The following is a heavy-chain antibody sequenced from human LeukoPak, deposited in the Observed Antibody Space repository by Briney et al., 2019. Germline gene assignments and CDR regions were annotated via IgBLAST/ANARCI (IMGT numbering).Heavy chain of an antibody. CDR2: ISWNSGSI. CDR1: GFTFDDYP. D-gene: IGHD2-15*01. CDR3: AKEFCSGGSCYGFY. V-gene: IGHV3-9*01. Sequence: GGSLRLSCAASGFTFDDYPMHWVRQAPGKGLEWVSGISWNSGSIGYADSVKGRFTISRDSAKNSLYLQMNSLRAEDTALYYCAKEFCSGGSCYGFYWGQGTLVTVSS. J-gene: IGHJ4*02.